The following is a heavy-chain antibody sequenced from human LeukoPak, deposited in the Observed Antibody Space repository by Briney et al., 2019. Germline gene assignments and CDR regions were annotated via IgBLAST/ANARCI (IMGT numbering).Heavy chain of an antibody. CDR2: INHSGST. CDR3: ARGRIAAAGIWGY. D-gene: IGHD6-13*01. J-gene: IGHJ4*02. V-gene: IGHV4-34*01. Sequence: PSETLSLTCAVYGGPFSGYYWSWIRQPPGKGLEWIGEINHSGSTNYNPSLKGRVTISVDTSKNQFSLKLSSVTAADTAVYYCARGRIAAAGIWGYWGQGTLVTVSS. CDR1: GGPFSGYY.